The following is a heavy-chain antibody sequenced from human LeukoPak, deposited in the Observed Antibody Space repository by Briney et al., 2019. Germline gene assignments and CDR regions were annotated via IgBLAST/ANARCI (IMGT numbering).Heavy chain of an antibody. CDR1: GYTFTGYY. CDR3: ARGTALLLWFGELLDIDY. CDR2: INPNSGGT. J-gene: IGHJ4*02. D-gene: IGHD3-10*01. Sequence: EASVKVSCKASGYTFTGYYMHWVRQAPGQGLEWMGWINPNSGGTNYTQKFQGRVTMTRDTSISTAYMELSRLRSDDTAVYYCARGTALLLWFGELLDIDYWGQGTLVTVSS. V-gene: IGHV1-2*02.